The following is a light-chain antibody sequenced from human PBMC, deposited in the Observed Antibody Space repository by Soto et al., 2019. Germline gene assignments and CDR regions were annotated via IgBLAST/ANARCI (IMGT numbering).Light chain of an antibody. CDR3: CSYAGSSTLI. CDR1: NSDVGSYNL. Sequence: QSVLTQPASVSGSPGQSITISCTGTNSDVGSYNLVSWYQQHPGKAPKLMIYEGSKRPSGVSNRFSGSKSGNTASLTISGLQAEDEADYYCCSYAGSSTLIFGGGTKVTVL. J-gene: IGLJ2*01. CDR2: EGS. V-gene: IGLV2-23*01.